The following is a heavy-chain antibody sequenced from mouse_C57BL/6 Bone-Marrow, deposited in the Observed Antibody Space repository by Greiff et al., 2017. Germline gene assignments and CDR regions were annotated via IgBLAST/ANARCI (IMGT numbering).Heavy chain of an antibody. CDR1: GYAFSSSW. CDR2: MYPGDGDT. D-gene: IGHD1-1*01. Sequence: QVQLQQSGPELVKPGASVKISCKDSGYAFSSSWMNWVKQRPGKGLEWIGRMYPGDGDTNYNGKFKGKATLTADKSSSTAYMQLRSLAAEDSAVYFCAPDSSPFAYWGQGTLVTVSA. V-gene: IGHV1-82*01. CDR3: APDSSPFAY. J-gene: IGHJ3*01.